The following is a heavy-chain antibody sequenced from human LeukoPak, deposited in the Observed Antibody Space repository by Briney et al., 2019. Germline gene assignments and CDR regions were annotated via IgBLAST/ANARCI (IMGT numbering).Heavy chain of an antibody. D-gene: IGHD2-15*01. Sequence: SVKVSCKASGGIFNDYSISWVRQAPGQGPEWMGRIIPILNVPNYAQKFEGRVTITADKSTNTAYMELSSLKSEGTAVYFCARDRPRARYFDYWGQGTLVTVSS. CDR3: ARDRPRARYFDY. J-gene: IGHJ4*02. V-gene: IGHV1-69*04. CDR2: IIPILNVP. CDR1: GGIFNDYS.